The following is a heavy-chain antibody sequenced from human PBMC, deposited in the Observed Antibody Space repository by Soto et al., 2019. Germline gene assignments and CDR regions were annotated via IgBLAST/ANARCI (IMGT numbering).Heavy chain of an antibody. J-gene: IGHJ5*02. V-gene: IGHV4-59*01. D-gene: IGHD1-26*01. CDR2: IHFSGSS. Sequence: PSETLSLTCTVSGGSIGSYYWSWIRQPPGKGLEWIGFIHFSGSSQYNPSLKSRVTISVDTSQNQLSLKLRSVTAADTAVYFCARESAGAGRNNWFDPWGQGALVTVSS. CDR1: GGSIGSYY. CDR3: ARESAGAGRNNWFDP.